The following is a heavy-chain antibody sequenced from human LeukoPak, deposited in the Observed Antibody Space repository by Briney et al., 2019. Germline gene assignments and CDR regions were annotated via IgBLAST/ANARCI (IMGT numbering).Heavy chain of an antibody. D-gene: IGHD3-16*01. J-gene: IGHJ4*02. Sequence: PGGSLRLSCAASGFTFSTYSMNWVRQAPGKGLEWVSSISSSSSYMFYADSVKGRFTVSRDNAKNSLYLQMNSLRADDTAVYYCAREIGGEQNVHWGQGTLVTVSS. CDR2: ISSSSSYM. CDR3: AREIGGEQNVH. CDR1: GFTFSTYS. V-gene: IGHV3-21*01.